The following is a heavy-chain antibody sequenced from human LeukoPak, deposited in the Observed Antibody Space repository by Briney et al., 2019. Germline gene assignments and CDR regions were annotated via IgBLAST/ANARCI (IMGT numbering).Heavy chain of an antibody. CDR3: ARGGSSWYADY. V-gene: IGHV4-59*01. Sequence: TSSETLSLTCSVSGASISTYYWSWIRQPPEKGLEWIGYIHYSGSTSYNPSLKSRVTMSVDTSNDQFSLKVSSVTAADTAVYYCARGGSSWYADYWGQGTLVTVSS. D-gene: IGHD6-13*01. CDR1: GASISTYY. CDR2: IHYSGST. J-gene: IGHJ4*02.